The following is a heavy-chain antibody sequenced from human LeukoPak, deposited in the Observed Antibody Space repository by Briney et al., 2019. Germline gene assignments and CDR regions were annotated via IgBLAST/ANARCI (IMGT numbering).Heavy chain of an antibody. CDR1: GLSFSSYW. V-gene: IGHV3-7*01. Sequence: GGSLRLSCAASGLSFSSYWMTWVRQAPGKGLEWVANIKEDGSAKSYVDSVKGRFTISRDNAKNSLYLQMNSLRVEDTAVYYCARDYDYFSGHNLHAYDIWGQGTTVLVSS. J-gene: IGHJ3*02. CDR2: IKEDGSAK. CDR3: ARDYDYFSGHNLHAYDI. D-gene: IGHD2-15*01.